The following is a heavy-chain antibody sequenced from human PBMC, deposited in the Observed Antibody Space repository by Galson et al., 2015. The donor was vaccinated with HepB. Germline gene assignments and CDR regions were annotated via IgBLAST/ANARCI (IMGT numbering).Heavy chain of an antibody. J-gene: IGHJ4*02. CDR2: VKEDGSEK. CDR3: ARVRGDLYDPRTYYFDY. CDR1: GFTFSSYW. D-gene: IGHD3-10*01. Sequence: SLRLSCAASGFTFSSYWLSWVRQAPGKGLECVANVKEDGSEKYFVDSVKGRFTISRDNARNSLYLQMNSLRAEDTAVHYCARVRGDLYDPRTYYFDYWGQGTLVTVSS. V-gene: IGHV3-7*03.